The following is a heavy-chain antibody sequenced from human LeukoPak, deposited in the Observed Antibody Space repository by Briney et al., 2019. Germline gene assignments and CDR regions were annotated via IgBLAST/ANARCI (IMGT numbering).Heavy chain of an antibody. V-gene: IGHV3-30*02. Sequence: GGSLRLSCAASGFTFSSYGMHWVRQAPGKGLEWVAFIRYDGSNKYYADSVKGRFTISSDNSKNTLYLQMNSLRAEDTVLYYCAKVTAGTGAQYYYYYMDVWGKGTTVTVSS. J-gene: IGHJ6*03. CDR2: IRYDGSNK. CDR3: AKVTAGTGAQYYYYYMDV. D-gene: IGHD6-13*01. CDR1: GFTFSSYG.